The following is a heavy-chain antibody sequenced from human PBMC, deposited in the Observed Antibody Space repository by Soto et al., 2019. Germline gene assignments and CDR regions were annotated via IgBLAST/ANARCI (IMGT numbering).Heavy chain of an antibody. Sequence: PSETLSVTCTVSGFSLSNYYGIWLRPPPGKGLEWIGYIYYSGSTNYNPSLKSRATISVDTSKNQFSLKLSSVTAADTAVYYCAKEADGHPGIAAAGLTDFEYFQHWGQGTLVTVSS. J-gene: IGHJ1*01. V-gene: IGHV4-59*01. CDR3: AKEADGHPGIAAAGLTDFEYFQH. D-gene: IGHD6-13*01. CDR2: IYYSGST. CDR1: GFSLSNYY.